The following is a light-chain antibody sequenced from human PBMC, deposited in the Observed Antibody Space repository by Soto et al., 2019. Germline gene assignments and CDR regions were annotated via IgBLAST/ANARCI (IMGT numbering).Light chain of an antibody. CDR2: ETS. Sequence: QSALTQPASVSGSPGQSITISCTGTSSDFGAYDHVSWYQQYPGKAPKFIIFETSNRPSGISSRFSGSRSGNTASLTISRLQAEDEAYYYCSSYTRRDTVSFGGGTKVTV. J-gene: IGLJ2*01. V-gene: IGLV2-14*01. CDR1: SSDFGAYDH. CDR3: SSYTRRDTVS.